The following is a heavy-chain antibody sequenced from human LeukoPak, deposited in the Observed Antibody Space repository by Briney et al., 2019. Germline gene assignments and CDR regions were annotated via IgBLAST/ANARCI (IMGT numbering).Heavy chain of an antibody. V-gene: IGHV3-23*01. CDR1: GFTFSSYA. CDR3: AKDGGLLWFGELPRTFYYMDV. J-gene: IGHJ6*03. Sequence: PGGSLRLSCAASGFTFSSYAMSWVRQAPGKGLEWVSAISGSGSSTYYADSVKGRFTISRDNSKNTLYLQMNSLRAEDTAVYYCAKDGGLLWFGELPRTFYYMDVWGKGTTVTVSS. CDR2: ISGSGSST. D-gene: IGHD3-10*01.